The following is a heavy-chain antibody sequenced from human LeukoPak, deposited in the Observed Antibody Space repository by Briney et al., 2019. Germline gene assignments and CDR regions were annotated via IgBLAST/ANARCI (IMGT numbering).Heavy chain of an antibody. V-gene: IGHV1-2*02. CDR1: GYTFTGYY. CDR2: INPNSGGT. Sequence: ASVKVSCKASGYTFTGYYMHWVRQAPGQGLEWMGWINPNSGGTNYAQKFQGRVTMTRNTSISTASMELSRLRSDDTAVYYCARDSDSSGYPHWGQGTLVTVSS. D-gene: IGHD3-22*01. CDR3: ARDSDSSGYPH. J-gene: IGHJ4*02.